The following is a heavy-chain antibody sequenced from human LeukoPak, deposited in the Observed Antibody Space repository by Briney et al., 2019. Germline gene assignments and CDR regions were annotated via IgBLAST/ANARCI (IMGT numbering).Heavy chain of an antibody. J-gene: IGHJ3*01. CDR2: ISTGSKA. CDR3: TREDYTSGRAPTFNV. D-gene: IGHD4-4*01. V-gene: IGHV3-13*01. CDR1: GFTFSRYV. Sequence: GGSLRLSCVASGFTFSRYVMHWVRQPTGKGLEWVSGISTGSKAYYVDSVQGRFTISRDNAQNSVYLQLNSLADGDTAVYYCTREDYTSGRAPTFNVWGQGTTVTVSS.